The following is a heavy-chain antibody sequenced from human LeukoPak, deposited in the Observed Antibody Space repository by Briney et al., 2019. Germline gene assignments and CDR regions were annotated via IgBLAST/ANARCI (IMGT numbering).Heavy chain of an antibody. CDR1: GGTFSSYA. D-gene: IGHD4-17*01. CDR3: ARVVNDDYGDYVSAFDI. Sequence: SVKVSCKASGGTFSSYAISWVRQAPGQGLEWMGRTIPILGIANYAQKFQGRVTITADKSTSTAYMELSSLRSEDTAVYYCARVVNDDYGDYVSAFDIWGQGTMVTVSS. J-gene: IGHJ3*02. CDR2: TIPILGIA. V-gene: IGHV1-69*04.